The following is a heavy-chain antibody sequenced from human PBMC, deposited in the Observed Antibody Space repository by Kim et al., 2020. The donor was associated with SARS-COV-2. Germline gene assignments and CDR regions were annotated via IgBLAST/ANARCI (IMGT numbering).Heavy chain of an antibody. Sequence: QGRVTITRDTSASTAYMELSSLRSEDTAVYYCARSYRAYYYDSRWDAFDIWGQGTMVTVSS. J-gene: IGHJ3*02. V-gene: IGHV1-3*01. D-gene: IGHD3-22*01. CDR3: ARSYRAYYYDSRWDAFDI.